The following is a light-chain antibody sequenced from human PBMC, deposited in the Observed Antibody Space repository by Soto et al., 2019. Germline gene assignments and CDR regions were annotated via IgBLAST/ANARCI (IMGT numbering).Light chain of an antibody. Sequence: EIVLTQSPATLSLSPGERATLSCRASQGVSSYLAWYQQKPGQAPRLLIYDASNRTTGIPARFSGSGPGTDFTLTISSLEPEDFAVYCCQQRSNWHPITVGQGTRLEIK. CDR2: DAS. J-gene: IGKJ5*01. CDR3: QQRSNWHPIT. V-gene: IGKV3D-11*01. CDR1: QGVSSY.